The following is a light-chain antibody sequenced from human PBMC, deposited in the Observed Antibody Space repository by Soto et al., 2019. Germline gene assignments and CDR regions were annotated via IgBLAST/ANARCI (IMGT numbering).Light chain of an antibody. J-gene: IGLJ2*01. CDR3: VLYMGSGISV. Sequence: QAVETQEPSFSVSPGGTVTLTCGLSSGSVSASYFPSWYQQTPGQAPRTLIYSTNTRSSGVPARFSGSILGNKAALTITGAQADDESDYYCVLYMGSGISVFGGGTKVTVL. CDR1: SGSVSASYF. CDR2: STN. V-gene: IGLV8-61*01.